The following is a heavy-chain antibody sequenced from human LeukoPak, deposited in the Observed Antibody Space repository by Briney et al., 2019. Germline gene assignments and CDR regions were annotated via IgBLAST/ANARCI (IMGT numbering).Heavy chain of an antibody. D-gene: IGHD3-10*01. CDR1: GFVFSSYG. V-gene: IGHV3-30*02. CDR2: IRYDGSNK. J-gene: IGHJ6*03. CDR3: AKGVGGSANYYYMDV. Sequence: GGSLRLSCAASGFVFSSYGMHWVRQATGKGLEWVAFIRYDGSNKYYADSVNGRFTISRDNSKNTLYLQMNSLRAEDTAVFYCAKGVGGSANYYYMDVWGKGTTVTVSS.